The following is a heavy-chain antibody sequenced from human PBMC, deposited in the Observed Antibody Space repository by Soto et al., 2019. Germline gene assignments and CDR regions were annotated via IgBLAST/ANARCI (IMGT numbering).Heavy chain of an antibody. CDR2: IYHSGST. J-gene: IGHJ3*02. Sequence: LSLTCAVSGGSISSGAYSWSWIRQPPGKGLEWIGYIYHSGSTHYNPSLKSRVTVSIDRSKNQFSLKLSSVTAADTAVFYCARGPYDSSGFYSAFDIWGQGTMVT. V-gene: IGHV4-30-2*01. CDR3: ARGPYDSSGFYSAFDI. D-gene: IGHD3-22*01. CDR1: GGSISSGAYS.